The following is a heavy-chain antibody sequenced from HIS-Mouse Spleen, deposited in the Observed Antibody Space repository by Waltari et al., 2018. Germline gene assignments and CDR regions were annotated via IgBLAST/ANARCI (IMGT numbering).Heavy chain of an antibody. CDR3: AKDKHHAFDY. Sequence: QVQLVESGGGVVQPGRSLRLSCAASGFTFSSYGMQRVRQAPGKGLEWVAVISYDGSNKYYADSVKGRFTISRDNSKNTLYLQMNSLRAEDTAVYYCAKDKHHAFDYWGQGTLVTVSS. J-gene: IGHJ4*02. CDR1: GFTFSSYG. V-gene: IGHV3-30*18. CDR2: ISYDGSNK.